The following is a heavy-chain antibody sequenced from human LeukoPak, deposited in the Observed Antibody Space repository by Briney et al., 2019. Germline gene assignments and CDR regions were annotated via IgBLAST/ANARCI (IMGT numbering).Heavy chain of an antibody. V-gene: IGHV1-69*05. CDR3: ARDWDGRTDCFDP. J-gene: IGHJ5*02. D-gene: IGHD1-26*01. Sequence: GASVKVSCKASGGTFSSYAISWVRQAPGQGLEWMGGIIPIFGTANYAQKFQGRVTITTDESTNTAYMELGSLTSDDTAVYYCARDWDGRTDCFDPWGQGTLVTVSS. CDR1: GGTFSSYA. CDR2: IIPIFGTA.